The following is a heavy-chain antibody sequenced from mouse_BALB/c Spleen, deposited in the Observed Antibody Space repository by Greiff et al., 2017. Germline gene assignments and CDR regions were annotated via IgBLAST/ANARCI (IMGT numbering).Heavy chain of an antibody. CDR2: ISSGGST. CDR3: ASPSSYDWYFDV. J-gene: IGHJ1*01. V-gene: IGHV5-6-5*01. D-gene: IGHD1-1*01. CDR1: GFTFSSYA. Sequence: EVQVVESGGGLVKPGGSLKLSCAASGFTFSSYAMSWVRQTPEKRLEWVASISSGGSTYYPDSVKGRFTISRDNARNILYLQMSSLRSEDTAMYYCASPSSYDWYFDVWGAGTTVTVSS.